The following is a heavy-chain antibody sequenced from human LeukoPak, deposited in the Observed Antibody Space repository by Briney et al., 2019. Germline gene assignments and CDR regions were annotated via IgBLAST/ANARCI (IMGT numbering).Heavy chain of an antibody. D-gene: IGHD3-10*01. CDR3: ARDVMVRGSKYRDFPY. J-gene: IGHJ4*02. CDR2: ISSSSSYI. Sequence: PGGSLRLSRAASGFIFSSYSMNWVRQAPGKGLEWVSSISSSSSYIYYADSVKGRFTISRDNAKNSLYLQMNSLRAEDTAVYYCARDVMVRGSKYRDFPYWGQGTLVTVSS. CDR1: GFIFSSYS. V-gene: IGHV3-21*01.